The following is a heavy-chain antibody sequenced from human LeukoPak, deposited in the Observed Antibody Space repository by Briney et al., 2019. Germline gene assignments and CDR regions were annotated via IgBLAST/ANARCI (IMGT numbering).Heavy chain of an antibody. D-gene: IGHD3-22*01. V-gene: IGHV3-11*01. CDR1: GFTFRDYY. J-gene: IGHJ4*02. Sequence: GGSLRLSCAASGFTFRDYYMSWIRQAPGKGLHWVSYISSGDGTIYYADSVKGRFTISRDDANNAPYLQMSSLRVEDTAVYYCVTGDSSAFSVFSAFDFWGQGTLVTVSS. CDR3: VTGDSSAFSVFSAFDF. CDR2: ISSGDGTI.